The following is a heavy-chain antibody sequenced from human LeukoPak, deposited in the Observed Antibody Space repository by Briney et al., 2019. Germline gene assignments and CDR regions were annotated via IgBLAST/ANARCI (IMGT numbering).Heavy chain of an antibody. J-gene: IGHJ4*02. V-gene: IGHV4-59*01. Sequence: PSETLSLTCTVSGGSISSYYWSWIRQPPGKGLEWIGYIYYSGSTNYNPSLKSRVTISVDTSKNQFSLKLSSVTAADTAVYYCARQLSSGRFHYFDYWGQGTLVTVSS. CDR3: ARQLSSGRFHYFDY. CDR1: GGSISSYY. D-gene: IGHD3-22*01. CDR2: IYYSGST.